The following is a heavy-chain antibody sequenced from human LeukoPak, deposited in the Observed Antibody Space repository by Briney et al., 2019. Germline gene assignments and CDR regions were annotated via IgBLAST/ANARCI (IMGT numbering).Heavy chain of an antibody. CDR2: IKQDGSEK. D-gene: IGHD2-8*01. Sequence: QPGGSLRLSCAASGFTSSSYWMSWVRQAPGKGLEWVANIKQDGSEKYYVDSVKGRFTISRDNAKNSLYLQMNSLRAEDTAVYYCARVLELMVYAPDYWGQGTLVTVSS. V-gene: IGHV3-7*01. J-gene: IGHJ4*02. CDR3: ARVLELMVYAPDY. CDR1: GFTSSSYW.